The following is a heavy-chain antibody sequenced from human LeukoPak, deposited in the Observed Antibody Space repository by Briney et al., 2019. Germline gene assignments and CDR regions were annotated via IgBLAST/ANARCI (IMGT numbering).Heavy chain of an antibody. CDR2: IYYSGST. Sequence: SETLSLTCSLSGGSITNYYWSWIRQHPGKGLEWIGYIYYSGSTYYNPSLKSRVTISVDTSKNQFSLKLSSVTAADTAVYYCARAGYGGSIRFDYWGQGTLVTVSS. CDR3: ARAGYGGSIRFDY. D-gene: IGHD4-23*01. CDR1: GGSITNYY. V-gene: IGHV4-59*06. J-gene: IGHJ4*02.